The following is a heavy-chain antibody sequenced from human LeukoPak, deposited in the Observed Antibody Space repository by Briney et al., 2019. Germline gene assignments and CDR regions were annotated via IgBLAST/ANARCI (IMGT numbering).Heavy chain of an antibody. V-gene: IGHV4-4*02. D-gene: IGHD4-23*01. Sequence: SETLSLTCAVSGGSISSSSSNCWTWVRQPPGKGLEWIGEVYHSGATNYNPSLKSRVTMLLDKSKNQFSLNLNSVTAADTAVYYCARNGGNTDFDYWGQGTLVTVSS. CDR2: VYHSGAT. CDR3: ARNGGNTDFDY. CDR1: GGSISSSSSNC. J-gene: IGHJ4*02.